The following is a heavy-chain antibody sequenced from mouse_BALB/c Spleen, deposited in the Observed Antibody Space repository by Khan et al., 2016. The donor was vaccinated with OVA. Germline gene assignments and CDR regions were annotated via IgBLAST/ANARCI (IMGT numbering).Heavy chain of an antibody. CDR1: GYTFTSYT. CDR2: INPSNGYT. D-gene: IGHD2-5*01. CDR3: VRDGAYHSNYGWFAY. J-gene: IGHJ3*01. Sequence: QVQLQQSGAELARPGASVKMSCKASGYTFTSYTIHWIKLRPGQGLEWIGFINPSNGYTNYNQKFKDKATLTADKSSTTVYMQLSSLTSDDSAVYNCVRDGAYHSNYGWFAYWGQGTLVTVSA. V-gene: IGHV1-4*01.